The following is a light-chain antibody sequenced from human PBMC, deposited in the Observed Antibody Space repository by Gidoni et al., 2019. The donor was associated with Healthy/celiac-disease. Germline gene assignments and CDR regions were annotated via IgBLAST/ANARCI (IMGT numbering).Light chain of an antibody. J-gene: IGKJ1*01. CDR3: QQYYSTPRT. V-gene: IGKV1-NL1*01. Sequence: DIQMTQSPSSLSASVGDRVTITCRASQGVSNSLAWYQQRPGKAPKLLLYAASRLESGVPSRFSGSGSGTDYTLTISSLQPEDFATYYCQQYYSTPRTFGQGTKVEIK. CDR1: QGVSNS. CDR2: AAS.